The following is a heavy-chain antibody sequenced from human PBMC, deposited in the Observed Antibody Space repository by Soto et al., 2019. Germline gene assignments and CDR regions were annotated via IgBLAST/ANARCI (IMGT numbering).Heavy chain of an antibody. Sequence: SETLSLTCTVSGGSISIYFWSWIRQPPGKGLEWIGYIYYTGSTNYNPSLKSRVSISVDTSKNQFSLQLSSVTAADTAVYYCASGYNNYYGSGSYYNYWGQGTLVTVSS. CDR2: IYYTGST. V-gene: IGHV4-59*01. J-gene: IGHJ4*02. D-gene: IGHD3-10*01. CDR1: GGSISIYF. CDR3: ASGYNNYYGSGSYYNY.